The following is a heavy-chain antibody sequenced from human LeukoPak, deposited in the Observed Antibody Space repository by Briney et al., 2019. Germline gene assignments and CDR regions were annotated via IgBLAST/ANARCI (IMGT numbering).Heavy chain of an antibody. Sequence: SETLFLTCTVSGGSISSSSYYWGWIRQPPGKGLEWIGSIYYSGSTYYNPSLKSRVTISVDTSKNQFSLKLSSVTAADTAVYYCARRRGSQGEFFDYWGQGTLVTVSS. CDR3: ARRRGSQGEFFDY. CDR1: GGSISSSSYY. CDR2: IYYSGST. D-gene: IGHD3-16*01. J-gene: IGHJ4*02. V-gene: IGHV4-39*01.